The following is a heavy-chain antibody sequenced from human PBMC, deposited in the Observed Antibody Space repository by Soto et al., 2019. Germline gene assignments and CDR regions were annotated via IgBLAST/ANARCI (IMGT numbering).Heavy chain of an antibody. CDR3: AREFELPETGSRYYYNNYYFDY. Sequence: GGSLRLSCAASGFTFSSYSMNWVRQAPGKGLEWVSSISSSSSYIYYADSVKGRFTISRDNAKNSLYLQMNSLRAEDTAVYYCAREFELPETGSRYYYNNYYFDYWGQGTLVTVSS. J-gene: IGHJ4*02. CDR1: GFTFSSYS. CDR2: ISSSSSYI. V-gene: IGHV3-21*04. D-gene: IGHD4-4*01.